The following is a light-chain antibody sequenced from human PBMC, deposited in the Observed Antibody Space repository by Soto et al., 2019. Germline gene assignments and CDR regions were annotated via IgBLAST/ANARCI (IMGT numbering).Light chain of an antibody. CDR2: GAS. J-gene: IGKJ2*01. Sequence: EIVMTQSPATLSVSPGERATLSCRASQSVSSNLAWYQQKPGQAPRLLIYGASTRATGIPARFSGSGSGTEFTLTISSLLSEDFAVYYCQQYNNWPPYTFGQGTNLEIK. CDR3: QQYNNWPPYT. V-gene: IGKV3-15*01. CDR1: QSVSSN.